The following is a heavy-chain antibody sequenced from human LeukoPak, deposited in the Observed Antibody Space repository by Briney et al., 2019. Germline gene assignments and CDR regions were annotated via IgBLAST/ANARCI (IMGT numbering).Heavy chain of an antibody. CDR1: GFTFSSYG. J-gene: IGHJ4*02. Sequence: GGSLRLSCAASGFTFSSYGMHWVRQAPGKGLEWMAYIRYDGSDKYYADFVKGRFTISRDNSKNTLYLQMSSLRAEDTAVYYCAKISIHDSSPYIDSWGQGTLVTVSS. CDR2: IRYDGSDK. CDR3: AKISIHDSSPYIDS. D-gene: IGHD3-22*01. V-gene: IGHV3-30*02.